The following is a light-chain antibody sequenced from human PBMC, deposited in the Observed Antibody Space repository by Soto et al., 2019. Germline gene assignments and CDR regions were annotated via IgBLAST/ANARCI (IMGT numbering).Light chain of an antibody. Sequence: AIQMTQSPSSLSASVADRATITCLASQGIRNDLGWYQQKPGKAPKLLIYAASSLQSGVPSRFSGSGSGTDFTLTISSLQPEDFATYYCLQDYNYPWTFGQGTKVDIK. CDR3: LQDYNYPWT. CDR2: AAS. J-gene: IGKJ1*01. CDR1: QGIRND. V-gene: IGKV1-6*01.